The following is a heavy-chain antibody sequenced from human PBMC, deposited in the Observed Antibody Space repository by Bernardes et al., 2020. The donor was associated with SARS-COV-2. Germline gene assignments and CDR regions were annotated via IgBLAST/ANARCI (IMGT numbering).Heavy chain of an antibody. CDR3: ARRGVPGSTETTFRALIDY. CDR2: IRSRTYGETT. CDR1: GFTFRDYA. J-gene: IGHJ4*02. V-gene: IGHV3-49*03. D-gene: IGHD1-1*01. Sequence: GGSLRLSCTASGFTFRDYAISWFRLAPGKGLEWVGFIRSRTYGETTEYAASVKGRFAISRDDSKSIAYLQMNSLKTEDTAVYYCARRGVPGSTETTFRALIDYWGQGTLVTVSS.